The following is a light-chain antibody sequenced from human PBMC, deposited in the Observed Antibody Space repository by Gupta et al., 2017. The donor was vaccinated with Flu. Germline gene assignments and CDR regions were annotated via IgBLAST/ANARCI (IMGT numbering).Light chain of an antibody. Sequence: DIVMTQTPLSLSVTPGQPASISCRSRQSLLHSDKKTYLYWYLQRPGQPPQLLVYEASNRCSGVPDRFSGSGSGTHFILKISRVEAEDVGVYYCMQRIQVPWTFGQGTKVEIK. CDR3: MQRIQVPWT. J-gene: IGKJ1*01. CDR1: QSLLHSDKKTY. CDR2: EAS. V-gene: IGKV2D-29*01.